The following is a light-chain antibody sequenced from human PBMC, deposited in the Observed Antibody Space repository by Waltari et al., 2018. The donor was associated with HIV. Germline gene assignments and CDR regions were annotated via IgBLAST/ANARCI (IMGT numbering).Light chain of an antibody. CDR3: QRYNSAPRT. CDR2: AAS. V-gene: IGKV1-27*01. CDR1: QDISNY. Sequence: DIQMTQSPSSLSGSVGDTITITCRASQDISNYVAWYQQKPGKIPQLLIYAASTLQSGVPSRFSGGGSGTEFNFTIRSLQPEDVGTYYCQRYNSAPRTFGQGSTV. J-gene: IGKJ1*01.